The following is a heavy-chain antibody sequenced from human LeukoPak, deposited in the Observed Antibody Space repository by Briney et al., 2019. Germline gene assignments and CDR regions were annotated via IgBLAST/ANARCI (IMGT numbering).Heavy chain of an antibody. Sequence: RPSETLSLTCTVSGGSISSYYWSWIRQPPGKGLEWIGRLYTSGTTNYNPSLMSRVTMSGDTSKNQFSLKLNSVTAADTAVYYCARVYGSRAFDIWGQGTVVTVSS. V-gene: IGHV4-4*07. J-gene: IGHJ3*02. CDR2: LYTSGTT. D-gene: IGHD2-8*01. CDR3: ARVYGSRAFDI. CDR1: GGSISSYY.